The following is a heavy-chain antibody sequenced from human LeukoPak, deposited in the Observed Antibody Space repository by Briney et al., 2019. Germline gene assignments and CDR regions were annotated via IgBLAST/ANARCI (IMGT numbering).Heavy chain of an antibody. CDR2: ISAYNGNT. CDR3: ARDYYGSGSYYRSALGY. D-gene: IGHD3-10*01. V-gene: IGHV1-18*01. Sequence: ASVKVSCKASGYTFTSYGISWVRQAPGQGLEWMGWISAYNGNTNYARKLQGRVTMTTDTSTSTAYMELRSLRSDDTAVYYCARDYYGSGSYYRSALGYWGQGTLVTVSS. CDR1: GYTFTSYG. J-gene: IGHJ4*02.